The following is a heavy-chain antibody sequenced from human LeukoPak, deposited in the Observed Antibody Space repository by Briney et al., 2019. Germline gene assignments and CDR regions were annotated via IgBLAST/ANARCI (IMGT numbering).Heavy chain of an antibody. CDR3: TTVWWLRFF. D-gene: IGHD5-12*01. V-gene: IGHV3-33*01. Sequence: GGSLRLSCAASGFTFSSYGMHWVRQAPGKGLEWVAVIWYDGSNKYYADSVKGRFTISRDNSKNTLYLQMNSLKTEDTAVYYCTTVWWLRFFWGQGTLVTVSS. CDR2: IWYDGSNK. J-gene: IGHJ4*02. CDR1: GFTFSSYG.